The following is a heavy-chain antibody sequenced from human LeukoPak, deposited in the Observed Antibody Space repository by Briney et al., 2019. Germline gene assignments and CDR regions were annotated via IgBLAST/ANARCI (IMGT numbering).Heavy chain of an antibody. CDR3: ATTAAGTGDWFDP. J-gene: IGHJ5*02. Sequence: PSETLSLTCAVCGGSFSGYYWSWIRQPPGKGLEWIGEINHSGSTNYNPSLRSRVTISVDTSKNQFSLKLSSVTAADTAVYYCATTAAGTGDWFDPWGQGTLVIVSS. CDR2: INHSGST. CDR1: GGSFSGYY. D-gene: IGHD6-13*01. V-gene: IGHV4-34*01.